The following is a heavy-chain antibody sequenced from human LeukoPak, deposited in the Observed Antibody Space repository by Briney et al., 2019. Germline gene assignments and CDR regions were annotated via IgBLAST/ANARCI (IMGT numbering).Heavy chain of an antibody. CDR2: IYYSGST. Sequence: SETLSLTCTVSGGSVSSNIYYWGWIRQPPGKGLEWIGSIYYSGSTYYNPSLKSRVTISVDTSKNQFSLKLSSVTAADTAVYYCAREIDYDYVWGSYRPAQFDPWGQGTLVTVSS. CDR3: AREIDYDYVWGSYRPAQFDP. J-gene: IGHJ5*02. V-gene: IGHV4-39*07. D-gene: IGHD3-16*02. CDR1: GGSVSSNIYY.